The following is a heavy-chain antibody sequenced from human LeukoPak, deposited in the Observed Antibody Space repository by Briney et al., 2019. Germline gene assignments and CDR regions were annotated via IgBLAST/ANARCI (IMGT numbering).Heavy chain of an antibody. CDR1: GYTFTGYY. CDR3: ARDLEIGLELDY. V-gene: IGHV1-2*02. CDR2: INPNSGGT. D-gene: IGHD1-7*01. J-gene: IGHJ4*02. Sequence: ASVKVSCKASGYTFTGYYMHWVRQAPGQGLEWMGWINPNSGGTNYAQKFQGRVTMTRDTSISTAYMDLSRLRSDDTAVYYCARDLEIGLELDYWGQGALVTVSS.